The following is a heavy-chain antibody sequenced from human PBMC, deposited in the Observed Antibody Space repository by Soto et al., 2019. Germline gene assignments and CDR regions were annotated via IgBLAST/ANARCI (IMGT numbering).Heavy chain of an antibody. J-gene: IGHJ4*02. Sequence: SETLSLTCTVSGGSVSSGSYYWSWIRQPPGKGLEWIGYIYYSGSTNYNPSLKSRVTISVDTSKNQFSLKLSSVTAADTAVYYCARGDYGGNYDYWGQGTLVTVSS. CDR2: IYYSGST. CDR3: ARGDYGGNYDY. V-gene: IGHV4-61*01. D-gene: IGHD4-17*01. CDR1: GGSVSSGSYY.